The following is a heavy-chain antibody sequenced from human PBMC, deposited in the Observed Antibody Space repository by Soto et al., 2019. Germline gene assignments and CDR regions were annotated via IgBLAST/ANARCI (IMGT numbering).Heavy chain of an antibody. CDR3: ARGSRPEYNSGWYYFDY. CDR1: GFTFSDYY. J-gene: IGHJ4*02. Sequence: PGGSLRLSCAGSGFTFSDYYMSWFRQAPGKGLECVSYITSSDAIIYYTDSVRGRFTISRDNAKNSFYLQMNSLRAEDTAAYYCARGSRPEYNSGWYYFDYWGQGTLVTVSS. CDR2: ITSSDAII. D-gene: IGHD6-19*01. V-gene: IGHV3-11*01.